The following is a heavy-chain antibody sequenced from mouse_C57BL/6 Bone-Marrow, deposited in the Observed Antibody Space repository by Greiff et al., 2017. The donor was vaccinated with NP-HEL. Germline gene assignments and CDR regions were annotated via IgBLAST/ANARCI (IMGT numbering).Heavy chain of an antibody. CDR3: ARLDYSNFSWFAY. J-gene: IGHJ3*01. CDR2: IYPRSGNT. Sequence: QVQLQQSGAELARPGASVKLSCKASGYTFTSYGISWVKQRTGQGLEWIGEIYPRSGNTYYNEKFKGKATLTADKSSSTAYMELRSLTSEDSAVYFCARLDYSNFSWFAYWGQGTLVTVSA. V-gene: IGHV1-81*01. D-gene: IGHD2-5*01. CDR1: GYTFTSYG.